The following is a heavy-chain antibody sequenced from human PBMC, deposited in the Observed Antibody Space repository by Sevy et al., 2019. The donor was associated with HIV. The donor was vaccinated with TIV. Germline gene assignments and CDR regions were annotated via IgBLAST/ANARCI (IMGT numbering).Heavy chain of an antibody. J-gene: IGHJ4*02. CDR3: AREGCSKPHDY. V-gene: IGHV3-23*01. Sequence: GGSLRLSCTASGFTFSSYAMSWVRQAPGKGLEWVSTFSFGCGKINYADSVKGRFTISRDNSKNTLYLQMHSLRAEDTTVYYCAREGCSKPHDYWGQGTLVTVSS. CDR2: FSFGCGKI. CDR1: GFTFSSYA. D-gene: IGHD3-10*02.